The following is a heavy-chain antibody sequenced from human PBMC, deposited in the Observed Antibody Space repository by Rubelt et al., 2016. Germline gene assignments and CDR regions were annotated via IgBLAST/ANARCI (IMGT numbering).Heavy chain of an antibody. J-gene: IGHJ4*02. CDR1: GGSISSSSYY. Sequence: QVQLQESGPGLVKPSETLSLTCTVSGGSISSSSYYWGWIRQPPGKGLEWIGCIYYGGSTYYNQARKSRVTISVDTSNNHFPRKLSAVMAAETALYDCARGRIADYWGQGTLVTVSS. V-gene: IGHV4-39*02. D-gene: IGHD6-6*01. CDR3: ARGRIADY. CDR2: IYYGGST.